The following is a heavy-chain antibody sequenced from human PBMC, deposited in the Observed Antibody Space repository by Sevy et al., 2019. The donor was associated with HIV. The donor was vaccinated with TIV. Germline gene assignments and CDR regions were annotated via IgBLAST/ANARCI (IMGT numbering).Heavy chain of an antibody. CDR1: RYTLSEVS. CDR2: FVPEDGEI. Sequence: ASVKVSCKVPRYTLSEVSMHWVRQAPGKGLEWMGGFVPEDGEIVYAQKFQGRVTVAEDTLTDTAYLEVTNLRSEETATCFCVIGDTPRLTGSGTRLKDQSQNYFEFWGQGTLVTVSS. V-gene: IGHV1-24*01. J-gene: IGHJ4*02. D-gene: IGHD3-10*01. CDR3: VIGDTPRLTGSGTRLKDQSQNYFEF.